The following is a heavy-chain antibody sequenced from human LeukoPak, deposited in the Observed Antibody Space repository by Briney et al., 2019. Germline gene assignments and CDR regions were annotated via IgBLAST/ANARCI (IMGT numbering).Heavy chain of an antibody. CDR2: VYYTGSA. V-gene: IGHV4-59*01. D-gene: IGHD6-19*01. CDR1: GGSITTSY. J-gene: IGHJ2*01. Sequence: SETLSLTCTVSGGSITTSYWSWIRQPPGKGLEWIGYVYYTGSANHNPSLRSRVTISVDPSQNQFSLKLNSVTAADTAVYYCAREGVAGTPWWYFDLWGRGTLVTVSS. CDR3: AREGVAGTPWWYFDL.